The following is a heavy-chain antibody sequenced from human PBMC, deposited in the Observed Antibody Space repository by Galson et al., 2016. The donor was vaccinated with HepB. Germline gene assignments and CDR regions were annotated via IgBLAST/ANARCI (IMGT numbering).Heavy chain of an antibody. CDR3: ASWQVTDTIFDY. D-gene: IGHD2-21*02. CDR1: GYTFTGYY. CDR2: INLNSGGT. J-gene: IGHJ4*02. Sequence: SVKVSCKASGYTFTGYYMHWVRQAPGQGLEWMGWINLNSGGTNYAQKFQGRVTMTRDTSISTAYMELSRLRSDDTAVYYCASWQVTDTIFDYWGQGTLVTVSS. V-gene: IGHV1-2*02.